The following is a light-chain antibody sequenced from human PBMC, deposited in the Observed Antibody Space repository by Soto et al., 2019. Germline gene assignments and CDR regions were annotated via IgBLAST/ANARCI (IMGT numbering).Light chain of an antibody. J-gene: IGLJ1*01. V-gene: IGLV2-11*01. Sequence: QSALTQPRSVSGSPGQSVTISCTGTSSDVGAYDHVSWYQQHPGKAPKLMIHDVNQRPSGVPDRLSGSKSGNTASLTISGLQAEDEADYYCCSFAAMSGYVFGTGTKFTVL. CDR1: SSDVGAYDH. CDR3: CSFAAMSGYV. CDR2: DVN.